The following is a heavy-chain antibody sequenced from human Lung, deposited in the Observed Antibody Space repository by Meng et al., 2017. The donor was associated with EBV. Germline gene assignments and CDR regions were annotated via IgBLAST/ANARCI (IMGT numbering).Heavy chain of an antibody. CDR2: ISSSSSYI. Sequence: EVXLVESGGXLVKPGGSLRLSCAASGFTFSSYSMNWVRQAPGKGLEWVSSISSSSSYIYYADSVKGRFTISRDNAKNSLYLQMNSLRAEDTAVYYCARMYSGSYYGYFQHWGQGTLVTVSS. CDR3: ARMYSGSYYGYFQH. J-gene: IGHJ1*01. V-gene: IGHV3-21*01. CDR1: GFTFSSYS. D-gene: IGHD1-26*01.